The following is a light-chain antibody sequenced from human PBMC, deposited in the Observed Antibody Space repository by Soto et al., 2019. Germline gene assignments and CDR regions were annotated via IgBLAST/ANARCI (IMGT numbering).Light chain of an antibody. V-gene: IGKV3-11*01. CDR3: QQRSNWPPYT. CDR2: DAS. CDR1: QSVSSY. Sequence: EILLTQSPATLSLSPGERATLSCRASQSVSSYLAWYQQKPGQAPRLLIYDASNRATGIPARFSSSGSGTDFTLTISSLEPEDFAVYYCQQRSNWPPYTFGQGTKLEIK. J-gene: IGKJ2*01.